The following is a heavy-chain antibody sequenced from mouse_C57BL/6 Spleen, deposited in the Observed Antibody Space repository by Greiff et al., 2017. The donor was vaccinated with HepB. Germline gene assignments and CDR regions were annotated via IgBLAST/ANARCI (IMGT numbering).Heavy chain of an antibody. CDR3: AGTTAGLDY. CDR1: GYTFTSYW. J-gene: IGHJ2*01. V-gene: IGHV1-55*01. D-gene: IGHD1-2*01. CDR2: IYPGSGST. Sequence: QVHVKQSGAELVKPGASVKMSCKASGYTFTSYWITWVKQRPGQGLEWIGDIYPGSGSTNYNEKFKSKATLTVDTSSSTAYMQLSSLTSEDSAVYYCAGTTAGLDYWGQGTTLTVSS.